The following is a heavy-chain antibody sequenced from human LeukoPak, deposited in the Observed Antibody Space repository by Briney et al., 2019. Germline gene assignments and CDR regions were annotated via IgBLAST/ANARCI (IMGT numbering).Heavy chain of an antibody. CDR1: GGSISSGTYY. CDR3: ARGDYCGSGSYNY. J-gene: IGHJ4*02. V-gene: IGHV4-61*02. D-gene: IGHD3-10*01. Sequence: SQTLSLTCTVSGGSISSGTYYWSWIRQPAGKGLEWIGRIFTTGSTNYNPSLKSRVTISVDTSKNQFSLKLSSVTAADTAVYYCARGDYCGSGSYNYWGQGTLVTVSS. CDR2: IFTTGST.